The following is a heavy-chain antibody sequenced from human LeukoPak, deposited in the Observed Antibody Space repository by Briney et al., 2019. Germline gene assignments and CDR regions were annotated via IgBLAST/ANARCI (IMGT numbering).Heavy chain of an antibody. CDR3: ARDRRRVSSYFGYFDL. J-gene: IGHJ2*01. D-gene: IGHD5-18*01. CDR1: GFTVSSNY. CDR2: IYSGGST. Sequence: PGGSLRLSYAASGFTVSSNYMSWVRQAPGKGLEWVSVIYSGGSTYYADSVKGRFTISRDNSKNTLYLQMNSLRAEDTAVYYCARDRRRVSSYFGYFDLWGRGTLVTVSS. V-gene: IGHV3-53*01.